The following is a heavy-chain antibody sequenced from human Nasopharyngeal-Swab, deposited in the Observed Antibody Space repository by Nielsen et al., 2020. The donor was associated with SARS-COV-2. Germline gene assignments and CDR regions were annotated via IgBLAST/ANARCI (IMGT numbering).Heavy chain of an antibody. CDR3: ARVAWDIVVVVAAGAPDY. V-gene: IGHV3-23*03. J-gene: IGHJ4*02. CDR1: GFTFSSYA. Sequence: LSLTGAASGFTFSSYAMSWVRQAPGKGLEWVSVIYSGGSSTYYADSVKGRFTISRDNSKNTLYLQMNSLRAEDTAVYYCARVAWDIVVVVAAGAPDYWGQGTLVTVSS. D-gene: IGHD2-15*01. CDR2: IYSGGSST.